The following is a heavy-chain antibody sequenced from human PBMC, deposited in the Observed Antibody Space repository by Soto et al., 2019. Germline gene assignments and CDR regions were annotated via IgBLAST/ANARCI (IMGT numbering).Heavy chain of an antibody. J-gene: IGHJ4*02. D-gene: IGHD3-22*01. CDR2: IVVGSGNT. CDR3: AAGPSGYYQYYFDY. V-gene: IGHV1-58*01. Sequence: SVKVSCKASGFTFTSSSVQWVRQARGQRLEWIGWIVVGSGNTNYAQKFQERVTITRDMSTSTAYMELSSLRSEDTAVYYCAAGPSGYYQYYFDYWGQGTLVTVSS. CDR1: GFTFTSSS.